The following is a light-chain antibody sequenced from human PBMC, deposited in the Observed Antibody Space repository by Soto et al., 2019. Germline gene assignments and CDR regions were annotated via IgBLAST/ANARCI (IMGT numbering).Light chain of an antibody. CDR3: QQFGSSIPHT. Sequence: EIVLTQSPATLSLSPGERATLSCRASQSVSGYLAWYQQKPGQAPRLLIYDASNRATGVPARFSGSGSGTDFTLTISSLEPEDFGVYYCQQFGSSIPHTFGQGTKLEIK. J-gene: IGKJ2*01. CDR1: QSVSGY. V-gene: IGKV3-11*01. CDR2: DAS.